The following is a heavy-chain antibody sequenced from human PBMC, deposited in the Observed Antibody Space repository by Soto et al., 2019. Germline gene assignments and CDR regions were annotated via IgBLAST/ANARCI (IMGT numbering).Heavy chain of an antibody. CDR2: LYTGGST. V-gene: IGHV4-4*07. CDR1: GGSISSYY. CDR3: VRDYDFWSGSFGMDV. J-gene: IGHJ6*02. Sequence: PSESLSLTCTVSGGSISSYYWIWIGRPAGKGLEWIGRLYTGGSTNYNPSLKSRVTMSVDTSKNQFSLKLNSVTAADTAVYYCVRDYDFWSGSFGMDVWGQGPTVTVCS. D-gene: IGHD3-3*01.